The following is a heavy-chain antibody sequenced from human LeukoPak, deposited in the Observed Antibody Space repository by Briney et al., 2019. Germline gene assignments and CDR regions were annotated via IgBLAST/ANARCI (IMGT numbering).Heavy chain of an antibody. J-gene: IGHJ4*02. CDR2: IRYDGSNK. Sequence: GGSLRLSCAASGFTFSSYAMSWVRQAPGKGLEWVAFIRYDGSNKYYADSVKGRFTISRDNSKNTLYLQMNSLRAEDTAVFYCARGGWPFDYWGQGTLVTVSS. CDR3: ARGGWPFDY. V-gene: IGHV3-30*02. CDR1: GFTFSSYA. D-gene: IGHD3-10*01.